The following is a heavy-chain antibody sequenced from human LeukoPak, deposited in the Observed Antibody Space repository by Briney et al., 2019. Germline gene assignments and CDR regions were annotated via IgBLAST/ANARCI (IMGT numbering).Heavy chain of an antibody. V-gene: IGHV1-69*13. D-gene: IGHD1-20*01. CDR3: ARGNEYNWKNYGMDV. CDR2: IIPIFGTA. Sequence: GASVKVSCKASGYTFTSYYMHWVRQAPGQGLEWMGGIIPIFGTANYAQKFQGRVTITADESTSTAYMELSSLRSEDTAVYYCARGNEYNWKNYGMDVWGQGTTVTVSS. CDR1: GYTFTSYY. J-gene: IGHJ6*02.